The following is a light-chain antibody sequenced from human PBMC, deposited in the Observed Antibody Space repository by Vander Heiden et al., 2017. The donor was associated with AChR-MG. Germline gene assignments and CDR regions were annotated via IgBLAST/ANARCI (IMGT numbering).Light chain of an antibody. J-gene: IGKJ2*02. V-gene: IGKV3-20*01. Sequence: EIVLTQSPGTLSLSPGERATLSCRASQSVSSSYLAWYQQKPGQAPRLLIYGASSRATGIPDRFSGSGDGTDFTLTISRLEPEDFAVYYCQQYGSSLSWTFGQGTKLEIK. CDR2: GAS. CDR3: QQYGSSLSWT. CDR1: QSVSSSY.